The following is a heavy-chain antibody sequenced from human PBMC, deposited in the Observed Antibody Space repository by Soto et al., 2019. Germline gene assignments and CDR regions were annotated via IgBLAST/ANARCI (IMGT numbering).Heavy chain of an antibody. CDR1: GYTFTSYA. V-gene: IGHV1-3*01. Sequence: ASVKVSCKASGYTFTSYAMHWVRQAPGQRLEWMGWINAGNGNTKYSQKFQGRVTITRDTSASTAYMELSSLRSEDTAVYYCARDVSNWGPDGGFDYWGQGTLVTVSS. CDR3: ARDVSNWGPDGGFDY. D-gene: IGHD7-27*01. J-gene: IGHJ4*02. CDR2: INAGNGNT.